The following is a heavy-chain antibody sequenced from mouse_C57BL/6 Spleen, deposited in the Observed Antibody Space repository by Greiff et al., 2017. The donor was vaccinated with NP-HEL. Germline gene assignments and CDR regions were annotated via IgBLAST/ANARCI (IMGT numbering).Heavy chain of an antibody. V-gene: IGHV1-42*01. CDR1: GYSFTGYY. CDR2: INPSTGGT. D-gene: IGHD1-1*01. Sequence: EVQLQQSGPELVKPGASVKISCKASGYSFTGYYMNWVKQSPEKSLEWIGEINPSTGGTTYNQKFKAKATLTVDKSSSTAYMQLKSLTSEDSAVYYCARRVPYGSSYLYYAMDYWGQGTSVTVSS. CDR3: ARRVPYGSSYLYYAMDY. J-gene: IGHJ4*01.